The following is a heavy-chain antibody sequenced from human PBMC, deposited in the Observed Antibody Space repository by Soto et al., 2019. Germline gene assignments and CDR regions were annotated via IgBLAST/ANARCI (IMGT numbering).Heavy chain of an antibody. CDR2: INHSGST. V-gene: IGHV4-34*01. J-gene: IGHJ6*02. CDR1: GGSFSGSY. Sequence: QVQLQQWGAGLLKPSETLSLTCAVYGGSFSGSYWSWIRQPPGKGLEWIGEINHSGSTNYNPSLKRRVTISVDTSKNQFSLKLSSVTAADTAVYYCARGRKYYYGMDVWGQGTTVTVSS. CDR3: ARGRKYYYGMDV.